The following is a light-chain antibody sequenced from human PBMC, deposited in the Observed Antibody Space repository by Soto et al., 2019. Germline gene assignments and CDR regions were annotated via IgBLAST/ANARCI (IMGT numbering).Light chain of an antibody. J-gene: IGKJ1*01. V-gene: IGKV3-20*01. CDR2: GAS. CDR3: QQYGSSHRT. Sequence: EIVMTQSPATLSVSPGERATLSCRTSQSVNDNLAWYQQKPGQAPRLLVYGASIGATGIPARFSGSGSGTDFTLTISRLEPEDFAVYYCQQYGSSHRTFGQGTKVDIK. CDR1: QSVNDN.